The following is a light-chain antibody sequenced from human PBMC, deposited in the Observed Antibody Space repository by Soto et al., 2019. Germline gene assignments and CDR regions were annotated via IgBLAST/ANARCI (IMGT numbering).Light chain of an antibody. CDR2: DVS. CDR3: SSYTTSETRV. J-gene: IGLJ1*01. V-gene: IGLV2-14*03. Sequence: QSVLTQPASVSGSPGQSITISCTGTSSDVGSYNYVSWYQHHPGKVPKLMIYDVSSRPSGVSNRFSGSKSGNTASLTISGLQTEDEADYYCSSYTTSETRVFGTETKVTVL. CDR1: SSDVGSYNY.